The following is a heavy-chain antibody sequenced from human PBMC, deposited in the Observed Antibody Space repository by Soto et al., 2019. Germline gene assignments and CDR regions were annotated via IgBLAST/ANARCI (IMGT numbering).Heavy chain of an antibody. CDR3: AKMRGPHLLRGWFDP. CDR2: ISYDGSNK. V-gene: IGHV3-30*18. D-gene: IGHD2-15*01. CDR1: GFTFSSYA. Sequence: QVQLVESGGGVVQPGRSLRLSCAASGFTFSSYAMHWVRQAPGKGLEWVAVISYDGSNKYYADSVKGRFTISRDNSKNTLYLQMNSLRAEDTAVYYCAKMRGPHLLRGWFDPWGQGTLVTVSS. J-gene: IGHJ5*02.